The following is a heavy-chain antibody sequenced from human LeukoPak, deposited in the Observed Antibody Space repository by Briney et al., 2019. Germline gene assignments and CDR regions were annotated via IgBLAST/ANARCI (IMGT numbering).Heavy chain of an antibody. CDR2: INAGNGNT. V-gene: IGHV1-3*01. Sequence: ASVKVSCKASGYTFTSYAMHWVRQAPGQRLEWMGWINAGNGNTKYSQKFQGRVTITRDTSASTAYMELSSLRSEDTAVYYCAREFDSSSWYPRYGMDVWGQGTTVTVS. J-gene: IGHJ6*02. CDR1: GYTFTSYA. CDR3: AREFDSSSWYPRYGMDV. D-gene: IGHD6-13*01.